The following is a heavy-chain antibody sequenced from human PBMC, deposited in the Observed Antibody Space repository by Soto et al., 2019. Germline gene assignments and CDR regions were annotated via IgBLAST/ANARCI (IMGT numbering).Heavy chain of an antibody. V-gene: IGHV4-39*07. J-gene: IGHJ6*02. Sequence: SETLSLTCTISGGSINSPSHYWGWVRQPPGKGLEWIGSIFSTGNTYYTPSLKSRLTISIDTSKNQFSLKVGSVTDAHTAVYYCASSSLYGMDVWGQGTTVTVSS. CDR2: IFSTGNT. CDR1: GGSINSPSHY. CDR3: ASSSLYGMDV.